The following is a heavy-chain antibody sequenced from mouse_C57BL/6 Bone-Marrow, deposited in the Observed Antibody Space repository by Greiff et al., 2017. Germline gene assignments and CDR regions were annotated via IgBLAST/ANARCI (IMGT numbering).Heavy chain of an antibody. D-gene: IGHD4-1*01. J-gene: IGHJ4*01. Sequence: VQLKQSGPGLVKPSQSLSLTCSVTGYSITSGYYWNWIRQFPGNKLEWMGYISYDGSNNYNPSLKNRISITRDTSKNQFFLKLNSVTTEDTATYYCAREGRLGPYAMDYWGQGTSVTVSS. V-gene: IGHV3-6*01. CDR1: GYSITSGYY. CDR3: AREGRLGPYAMDY. CDR2: ISYDGSN.